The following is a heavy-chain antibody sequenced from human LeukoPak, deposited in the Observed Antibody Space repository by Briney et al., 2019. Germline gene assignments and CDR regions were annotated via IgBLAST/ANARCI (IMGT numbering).Heavy chain of an antibody. D-gene: IGHD6-13*01. CDR3: ARIAAAADGGFDP. CDR1: GYTFTSYY. J-gene: IGHJ5*02. Sequence: ASVKVSCKASGYTFTSYYMHWVRQAPGQGREARGIINPSGGSTSYAQKFQGRVTMTRDTSTSTVYMELSSLRSEDTAVYYCARIAAAADGGFDPWGQGTLVTVSS. V-gene: IGHV1-46*01. CDR2: INPSGGST.